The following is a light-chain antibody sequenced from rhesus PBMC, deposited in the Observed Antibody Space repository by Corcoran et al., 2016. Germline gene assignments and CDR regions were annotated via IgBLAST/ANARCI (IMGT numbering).Light chain of an antibody. CDR1: QGISRY. CDR3: QQHNSYPFT. Sequence: MTQSPSSLSASVGDTVTITCRASQGISRYLAWYQQKPGKAPKLLIYQASTLQSGVPSRFSGSGSGTDSTLTISSLQSEDFATYYCQQHNSYPFTFGPGTKLDIK. V-gene: IGKV1-25*01. CDR2: QAS. J-gene: IGKJ3*01.